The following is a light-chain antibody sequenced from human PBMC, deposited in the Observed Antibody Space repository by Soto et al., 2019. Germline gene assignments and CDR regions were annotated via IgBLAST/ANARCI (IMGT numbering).Light chain of an antibody. CDR3: GTWDSSLSAGV. J-gene: IGLJ2*01. CDR2: DNN. Sequence: QSVLTQPPSVSAAPGQKVTISCSGSSSNIGNNYVSWYQHLPGTAPKLLIYDNNKRPSGIPDRFSGSKSGTSATLGITGLQTGDEADYYCGTWDSSLSAGVFGGGTKRTVL. V-gene: IGLV1-51*01. CDR1: SSNIGNNY.